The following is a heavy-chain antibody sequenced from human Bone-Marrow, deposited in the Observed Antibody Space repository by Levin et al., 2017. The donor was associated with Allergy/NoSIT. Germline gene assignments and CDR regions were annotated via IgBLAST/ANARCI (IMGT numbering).Heavy chain of an antibody. CDR1: GYTFKSYA. CDR2: SNAGNTNT. J-gene: IGHJ4*02. Sequence: VASVKVSCKASGYTFKSYAIHWVRQAPGQRLEWMGWSNAGNTNTKYSQKFQGRLNIDSDTSASTVYMELRSLRFEDTAIYYCARDYLGSSASPGNYWGQGTLVTVSS. D-gene: IGHD3-22*01. CDR3: ARDYLGSSASPGNY. V-gene: IGHV1-3*01.